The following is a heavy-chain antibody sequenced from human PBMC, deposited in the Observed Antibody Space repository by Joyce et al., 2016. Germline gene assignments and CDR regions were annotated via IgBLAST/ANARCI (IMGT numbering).Heavy chain of an antibody. J-gene: IGHJ6*02. CDR2: IGSSSRSI. Sequence: EVQLVESGGGLVQPGGSLRLSCAASGFIFCNYTMKWVRRARGEGMEWFSQIGSSSRSIYNADSVKGRFTISIDNAQNSLYLQMNSRRAEDTAVYYCARKKYYGSGSYDKYYYYAMDVWGQGTTVTVSS. CDR3: ARKKYYGSGSYDKYYYYAMDV. CDR1: GFIFCNYT. D-gene: IGHD3-10*01. V-gene: IGHV3-48*04.